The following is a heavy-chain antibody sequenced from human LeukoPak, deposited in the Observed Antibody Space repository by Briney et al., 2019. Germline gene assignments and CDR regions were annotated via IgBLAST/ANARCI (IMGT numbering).Heavy chain of an antibody. J-gene: IGHJ4*01. CDR2: IIPISRTA. CDR3: ATKTHYFDNSGYPFDY. D-gene: IGHD3-22*01. CDR1: GDTFSTYA. V-gene: IGHV1-69*13. Sequence: SVKVSCKASGDTFSTYAISWVRLAPGQGLKWMGRIIPISRTAEYAEKFQGRVTITADESTSTAYMELSSLRSEDTAVYYCATKTHYFDNSGYPFDYWGQGTLVTVSS.